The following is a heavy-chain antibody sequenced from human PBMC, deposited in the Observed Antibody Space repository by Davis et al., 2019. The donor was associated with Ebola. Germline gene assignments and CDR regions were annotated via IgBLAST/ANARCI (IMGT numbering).Heavy chain of an antibody. CDR1: GGSFSGYY. V-gene: IGHV4-34*01. Sequence: PSETLSLTCAVYGGSFSGYYWSWIRQPPGKGLEWIGEINHSGSTNYNPSLKSRVTISVDTSKNQFSLKLSSVTAADTAVYYCATDHSGHGMDVWGQGTTVTVSS. CDR2: INHSGST. CDR3: ATDHSGHGMDV. J-gene: IGHJ6*02. D-gene: IGHD1-14*01.